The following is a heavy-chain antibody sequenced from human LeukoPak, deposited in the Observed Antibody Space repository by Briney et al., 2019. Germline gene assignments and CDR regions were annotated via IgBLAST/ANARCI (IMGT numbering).Heavy chain of an antibody. V-gene: IGHV4-38-2*01. D-gene: IGHD5-24*01. J-gene: IGHJ4*02. CDR2: IYHSGST. CDR3: ARSRDGYNFGY. CDR1: GYSISSGYY. Sequence: SETLSLTCAVSGYSISSGYYWGWIRQPPGKGLEWIGSIYHSGSTYYSPSLKSRVTISVDTSKNQFSLKLSSVTAADTAVYYCARSRDGYNFGYWGQGTLVTVSS.